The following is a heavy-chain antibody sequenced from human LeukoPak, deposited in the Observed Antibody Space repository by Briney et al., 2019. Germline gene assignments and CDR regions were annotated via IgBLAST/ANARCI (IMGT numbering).Heavy chain of an antibody. Sequence: ASVKVSCKASGYTFTNYYIHWVRQAPGQGLEWMAIINPSGDRANYAQKFQGRVTMTRDMSTSTVYMELSSLRSEDTAVYYCAREGKWAADYWGQGTLVTVSS. CDR1: GYTFTNYY. D-gene: IGHD2-8*01. J-gene: IGHJ4*02. CDR2: INPSGDRA. CDR3: AREGKWAADY. V-gene: IGHV1-46*01.